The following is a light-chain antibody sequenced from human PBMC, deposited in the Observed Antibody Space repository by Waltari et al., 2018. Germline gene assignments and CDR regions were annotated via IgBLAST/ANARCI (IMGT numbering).Light chain of an antibody. CDR3: ASYTTSSTYVL. Sequence: QSALTQPASVSGSPGQSITISCTGTSSDVGGYNYVSWHQQHPGKAPKILIFNVSKRPSGFSTRFSGSKSGNTASLTISGLQAEDEAAYYCASYTTSSTYVLFGGGTTLTVL. CDR2: NVS. CDR1: SSDVGGYNY. J-gene: IGLJ2*01. V-gene: IGLV2-14*03.